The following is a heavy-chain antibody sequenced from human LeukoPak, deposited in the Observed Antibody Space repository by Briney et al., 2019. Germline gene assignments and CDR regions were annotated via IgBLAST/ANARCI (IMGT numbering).Heavy chain of an antibody. V-gene: IGHV4-39*01. CDR1: GASVSSSSYY. CDR3: ATYGSGSPLDGY. CDR2: IFYSGST. J-gene: IGHJ4*02. Sequence: PSETLSLTCTVSGASVSSSSYYWEWIRQPPGKGLEWVGSIFYSGSTHYNPSLKSRVTMSVDTSKNQFSLRLSSVTATDTAVYYCATYGSGSPLDGYWGQGTLVTVSS. D-gene: IGHD3-10*01.